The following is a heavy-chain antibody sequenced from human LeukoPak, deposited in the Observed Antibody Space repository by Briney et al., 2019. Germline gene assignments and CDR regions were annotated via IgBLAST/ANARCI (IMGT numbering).Heavy chain of an antibody. CDR2: ISSSGSTI. V-gene: IGHV3-11*04. CDR1: GFTFSDYY. CDR3: ARDRGELDPYYYYYYMDV. Sequence: IPGGSLRLSCAASGFTFSDYYMSWIRQAPGKGLEWVSYISSSGSTIYYADSVKGRFTISRDNAKNSLYLQMNSLRAEDTAVYYCARDRGELDPYYYYYYMDVWGKGTTVTVSS. J-gene: IGHJ6*03. D-gene: IGHD3-10*01.